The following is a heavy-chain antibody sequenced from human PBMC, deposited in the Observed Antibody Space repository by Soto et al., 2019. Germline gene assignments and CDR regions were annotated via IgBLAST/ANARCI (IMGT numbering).Heavy chain of an antibody. Sequence: SVKVSCKASGGTFSSYAISWVRQAPGQGLEWMGGIIPIFGTANYAQKFQGRVTITADESTSTAYMELSSLRSEDTAVYYCARSLSSGYYWEYYFDYWGQGTLVTVSS. CDR3: ARSLSSGYYWEYYFDY. J-gene: IGHJ4*02. V-gene: IGHV1-69*13. CDR1: GGTFSSYA. CDR2: IIPIFGTA. D-gene: IGHD3-22*01.